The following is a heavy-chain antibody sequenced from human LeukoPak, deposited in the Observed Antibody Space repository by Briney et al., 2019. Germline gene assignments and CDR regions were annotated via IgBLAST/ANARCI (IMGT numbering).Heavy chain of an antibody. CDR1: GFTFSSYS. CDR3: ARGEGVEYYFDY. V-gene: IGHV3-21*01. CDR2: ISSSSSYI. Sequence: GGSLRLSCAASGFTFSSYSMNWVRQAPGKGLEWVSSISSSSSYIYYADSVKGRFTISRDNAKNSLYLQMNSLRAEDTAVYYCARGEGVEYYFDYWGQGTLVTVSS. J-gene: IGHJ4*02. D-gene: IGHD3-10*01.